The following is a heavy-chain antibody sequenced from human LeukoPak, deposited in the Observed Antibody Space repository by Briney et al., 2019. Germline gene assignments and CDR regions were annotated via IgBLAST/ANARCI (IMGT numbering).Heavy chain of an antibody. CDR3: ARDSGNRQPDAFDI. V-gene: IGHV4-61*08. CDR2: IYYSGST. D-gene: IGHD1-14*01. CDR1: GVSISSGGYY. J-gene: IGHJ3*02. Sequence: ASQTLSLTCAVSGVSISSGGYYWRWLRQPPGKGLEGIGYIYYSGSTNYNPSLKSRVTISVDTSKNQFSLKLSSVTAADTAVYYCARDSGNRQPDAFDIWGQGTMVTVS.